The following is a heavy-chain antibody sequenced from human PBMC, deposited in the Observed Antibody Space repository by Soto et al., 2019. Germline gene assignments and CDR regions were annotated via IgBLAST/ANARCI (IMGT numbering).Heavy chain of an antibody. D-gene: IGHD2-2*02. CDR2: ISAYNGNT. J-gene: IGHJ5*02. CDR1: GYTFTSYG. V-gene: IGHV1-18*04. Sequence: ASVKVSCKASGYTFTSYGISGVRQAPGQGLEWMGWISAYNGNTNYAQKLQGRVTMTTDTSTSTAYMELRSLRSDDTAVYYCARAARGYCSSTSCYRVGFDPWGQGTLVTVSS. CDR3: ARAARGYCSSTSCYRVGFDP.